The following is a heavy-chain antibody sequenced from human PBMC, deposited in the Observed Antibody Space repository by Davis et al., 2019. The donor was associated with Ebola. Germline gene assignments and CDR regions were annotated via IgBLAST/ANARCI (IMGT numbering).Heavy chain of an antibody. CDR3: ARANNNWNMFDP. V-gene: IGHV3-69-1*01. CDR1: GGSFSGYY. CDR2: ISSSSYI. J-gene: IGHJ5*02. D-gene: IGHD1/OR15-1a*01. Sequence: GGSLRLSCAVYGGSFSGYYWSWIRQAPGKGLEWVSSISSSSYIYYADSVKGRFTISRDNAKNSLYLQMNSLRAEDTAVYYCARANNNWNMFDPWGQGTLVTVSS.